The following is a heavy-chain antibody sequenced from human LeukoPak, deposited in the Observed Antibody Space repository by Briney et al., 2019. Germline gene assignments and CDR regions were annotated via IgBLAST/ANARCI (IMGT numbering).Heavy chain of an antibody. Sequence: GGSLRLSCAASGFTFSTYAMSWVRQAPGKGLEWVSGISGSSSHTEDADSVKGRFTISRDNSKNTLFLQMNNLRVEDTALYYCTKEYNKTNRSPQWGFDSWGQGTLVTVSS. CDR1: GFTFSTYA. V-gene: IGHV3-23*01. CDR2: ISGSSSHT. D-gene: IGHD1-14*01. CDR3: TKEYNKTNRSPQWGFDS. J-gene: IGHJ4*02.